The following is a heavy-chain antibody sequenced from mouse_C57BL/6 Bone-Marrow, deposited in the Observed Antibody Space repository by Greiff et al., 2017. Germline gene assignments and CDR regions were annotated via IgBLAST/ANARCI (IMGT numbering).Heavy chain of an antibody. CDR3: TRTGSSYGYWYFDV. CDR2: IDPETGGT. J-gene: IGHJ1*03. CDR1: GYTFTDYE. Sequence: QVQLQQSGAELVRPGASVTLSCKASGYTFTDYEMHWVKQTPVHGLEWIGAIDPETGGTAYNQKFKGKAILTADKSSSTAYMELRSLTSEDSAGYYCTRTGSSYGYWYFDVWGTGTTVTVSS. V-gene: IGHV1-15*01. D-gene: IGHD1-1*01.